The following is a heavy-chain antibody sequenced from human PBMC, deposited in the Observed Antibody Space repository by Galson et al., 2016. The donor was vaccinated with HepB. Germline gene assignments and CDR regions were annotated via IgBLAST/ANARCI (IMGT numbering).Heavy chain of an antibody. D-gene: IGHD2-21*02. V-gene: IGHV4-59*01. CDR2: IYYNGAT. CDR1: GGSISSFY. Sequence: ETLSLTCTVSGGSISSFYWSWIRQPPGKGLEWIGYIYYNGATNYNPSLKSRVSISVDSSKKQFSLKLKSVTAADTAVYYCARGGPATVIVWGQGTLVAVSS. CDR3: ARGGPATVIV. J-gene: IGHJ4*01.